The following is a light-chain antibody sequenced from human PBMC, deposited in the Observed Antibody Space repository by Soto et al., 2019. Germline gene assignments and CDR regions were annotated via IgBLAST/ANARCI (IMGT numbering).Light chain of an antibody. Sequence: DIQMTQSPSSLSASVGDRVTITCQASQDISNYLNWYQQNPGKAPNLLISAASNLATGVPSRFSGSRSGTDFTFTITSLQPEDIATYYCQQYKRLITFGQGTRLEIQ. CDR3: QQYKRLIT. V-gene: IGKV1-33*01. J-gene: IGKJ5*01. CDR2: AAS. CDR1: QDISNY.